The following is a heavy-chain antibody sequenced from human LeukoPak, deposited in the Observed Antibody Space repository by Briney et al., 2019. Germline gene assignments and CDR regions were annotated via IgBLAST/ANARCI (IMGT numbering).Heavy chain of an antibody. Sequence: SGGSLRLSCAASGFTFDEYAMHWVRQPPGKGLEWVSGISWNSYDIGYADSVKGRFTISRDNAKNSLYLQMNSLRAEDMALYYCAKGVGTSYHYHMDVWGKGTTVTVSS. CDR2: ISWNSYDI. V-gene: IGHV3-9*03. CDR3: AKGVGTSYHYHMDV. D-gene: IGHD1-26*01. J-gene: IGHJ6*03. CDR1: GFTFDEYA.